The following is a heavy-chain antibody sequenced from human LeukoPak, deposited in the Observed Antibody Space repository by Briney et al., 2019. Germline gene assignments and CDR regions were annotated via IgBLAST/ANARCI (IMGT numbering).Heavy chain of an antibody. CDR3: ARATYYYDSSGYYHIRDYFDY. CDR1: GFTFDDYG. V-gene: IGHV3-20*04. J-gene: IGHJ4*02. CDR2: INWNGGST. Sequence: GGSLRLSCAASGFTFDDYGMSWVRQAPGKGLEWVSGINWNGGSTGYADSVKGRFTISRDNAKSSLYLQMNSLRAEDTALYYCARATYYYDSSGYYHIRDYFDYWGQGTLVTVSS. D-gene: IGHD3-22*01.